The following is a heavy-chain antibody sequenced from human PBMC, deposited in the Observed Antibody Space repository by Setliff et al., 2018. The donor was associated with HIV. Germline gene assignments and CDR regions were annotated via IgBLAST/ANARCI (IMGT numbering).Heavy chain of an antibody. CDR3: ARDTGPYGGRFDY. Sequence: GGSLRLSCAASGFTFSSYNMNWVRQAPGKGLEWVSSITSSSSYIYYADSVKGRFTISRDNAKNSLYLQMNSLRAEDTAVYYCARDTGPYGGRFDYWGQGTLVTVSS. D-gene: IGHD4-17*01. CDR2: ITSSSSYI. V-gene: IGHV3-21*01. J-gene: IGHJ4*02. CDR1: GFTFSSYN.